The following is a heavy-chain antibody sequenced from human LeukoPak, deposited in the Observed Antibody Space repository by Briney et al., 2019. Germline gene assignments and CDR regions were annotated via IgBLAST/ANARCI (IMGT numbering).Heavy chain of an antibody. J-gene: IGHJ3*02. V-gene: IGHV3-23*01. CDR1: GFSFSSHG. Sequence: GGSLRLSCAASGFSFSSHGMSWVRQAPGKGLEWVSGIIGGAGSTYYADSVKGRFTISRDNSKNTLYLQMNSLRAEDTAVYYCARARSSYGYGDAFDIWGQGTMVTVSS. CDR2: IIGGAGST. D-gene: IGHD5-18*01. CDR3: ARARSSYGYGDAFDI.